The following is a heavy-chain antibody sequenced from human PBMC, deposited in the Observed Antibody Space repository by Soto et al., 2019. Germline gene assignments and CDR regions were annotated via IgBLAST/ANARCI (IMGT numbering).Heavy chain of an antibody. CDR2: INHSGST. J-gene: IGHJ6*02. CDR3: ARGIARYFDTIRRYYYYYYGMDV. CDR1: GGSFSGYY. D-gene: IGHD3-9*01. V-gene: IGHV4-34*01. Sequence: QVQLQQWGAGLLKPSETLSLTCAVYGGSFSGYYWSWIRQPPGKGLEWIGEINHSGSTNYNPSLKSRVTISVDTSKNQFSLKLSSVTAADTAVYYCARGIARYFDTIRRYYYYYYGMDVWGQGTTVTVSS.